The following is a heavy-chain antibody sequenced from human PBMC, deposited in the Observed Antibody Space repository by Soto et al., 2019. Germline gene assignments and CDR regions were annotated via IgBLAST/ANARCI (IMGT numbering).Heavy chain of an antibody. V-gene: IGHV3-30*18. D-gene: IGHD5-12*01. CDR1: GFTFSSYG. CDR3: AKDASRGGYSGYDPGYYFDY. CDR2: ISYDGSNK. J-gene: IGHJ4*02. Sequence: QVQLVESGGGVVQPGRSLRLSCAASGFTFSSYGMHWVRQAPGKGLEWVAVISYDGSNKYYADSVKGRFTISTDNSKNTLYLQMNSLRAEDTAVYYCAKDASRGGYSGYDPGYYFDYWGQGTLVTVSS.